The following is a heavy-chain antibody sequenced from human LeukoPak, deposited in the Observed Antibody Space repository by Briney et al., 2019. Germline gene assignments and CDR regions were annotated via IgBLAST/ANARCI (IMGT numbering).Heavy chain of an antibody. CDR2: IYYSGST. CDR1: GDSISNYY. CDR3: GRYRNEALFAFDI. J-gene: IGHJ3*02. Sequence: KPSETLSLTCTVSGDSISNYYWSWIRQPPGKGLEWIGYIYYSGSTNYNPSLKSRVTISVDTSKNQFSLKLSSVTAADTAVYYCGRYRNEALFAFDIWGQGTMVTVSS. V-gene: IGHV4-59*01. D-gene: IGHD1-14*01.